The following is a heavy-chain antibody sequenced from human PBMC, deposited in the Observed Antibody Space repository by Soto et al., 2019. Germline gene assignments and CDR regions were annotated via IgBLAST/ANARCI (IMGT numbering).Heavy chain of an antibody. Sequence: GESLKISCKGSGYSFTSYWISWVRQMPGKGLEWMGRIDPSDSYTNYSPSFQGHVTISADKSISTAYLQWSSLKASDTAMYYCAFTYGFGEFNFDYWGQGTLVTVSS. CDR3: AFTYGFGEFNFDY. CDR2: IDPSDSYT. V-gene: IGHV5-10-1*01. D-gene: IGHD3-10*01. J-gene: IGHJ4*02. CDR1: GYSFTSYW.